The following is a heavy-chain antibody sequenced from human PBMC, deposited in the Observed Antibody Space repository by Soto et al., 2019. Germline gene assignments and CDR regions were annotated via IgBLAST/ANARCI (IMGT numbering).Heavy chain of an antibody. CDR1: GFTFSSYS. V-gene: IGHV3-48*02. CDR2: ISSSSSTI. J-gene: IGHJ3*02. D-gene: IGHD3-22*01. Sequence: EVQPVESGGGLVQPGGSLRLSCAASGFTFSSYSMNWVRQAPGKGLEWVSYISSSSSTIYYADSVKGRFTISRDNAKNSLYLQMNSLRDEDTAVYYCARQPTYYYDSSGFDAFDIWGQGTMVTVSS. CDR3: ARQPTYYYDSSGFDAFDI.